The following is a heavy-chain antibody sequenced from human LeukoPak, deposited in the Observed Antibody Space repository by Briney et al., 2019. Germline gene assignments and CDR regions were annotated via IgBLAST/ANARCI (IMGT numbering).Heavy chain of an antibody. CDR1: GSTFSNYE. CDR2: ISSSGSTI. CDR3: ASRPYGFLGPFDY. V-gene: IGHV3-48*03. Sequence: GGSLRLSCAVPGSTFSNYEINWVRQAPGKGLEWISYISSSGSTIYYADSVKGRFTISRDNDKNSLYLQMNSLRAEDTAIYYCASRPYGFLGPFDYWGQGTLVTVSS. D-gene: IGHD3/OR15-3a*01. J-gene: IGHJ4*02.